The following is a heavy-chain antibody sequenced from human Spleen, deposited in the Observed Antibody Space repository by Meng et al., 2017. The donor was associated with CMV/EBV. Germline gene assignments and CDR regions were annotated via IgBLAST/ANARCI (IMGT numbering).Heavy chain of an antibody. CDR3: AKCRSGIAAALNY. Sequence: GESLKISCAASGFPFSSYWMTWVRQAPGKGLEWVANIKEDGSEKYYVDSVRGRFIISRDNAKDSLFLQMNNLRAEDTAVYYCAKCRSGIAAALNYWGLGTLVTVSS. J-gene: IGHJ4*02. CDR2: IKEDGSEK. CDR1: GFPFSSYW. V-gene: IGHV3-7*03. D-gene: IGHD6-13*01.